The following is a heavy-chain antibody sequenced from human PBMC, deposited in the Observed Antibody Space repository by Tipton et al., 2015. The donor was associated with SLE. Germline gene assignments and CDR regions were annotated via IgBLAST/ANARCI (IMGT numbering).Heavy chain of an antibody. Sequence: TLSLTCTVSGGSISSSSYYWGWIRQPPGKGLEWIGSIYYSGSTYYNPSLKSRVTISVDTSKNQFSLKLSSVTAADTAVYYCARDEYRYDATGYHLLGHFDFWGQGTLATVSS. J-gene: IGHJ4*02. CDR1: GGSISSSSYY. CDR3: ARDEYRYDATGYHLLGHFDF. D-gene: IGHD3-22*01. CDR2: IYYSGST. V-gene: IGHV4-39*07.